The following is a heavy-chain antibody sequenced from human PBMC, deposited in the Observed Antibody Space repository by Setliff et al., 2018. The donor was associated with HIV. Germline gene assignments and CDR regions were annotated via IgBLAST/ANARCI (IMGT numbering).Heavy chain of an antibody. CDR2: ISYDGSNK. CDR3: ARGLFSSGWQGF. J-gene: IGHJ4*02. Sequence: GGSLRLSCAASGFTFSSYGIHWVRQAPGKGLEWVAVISYDGSNKYYGDSVKGRFTISRDNSKNTLNLQMNSLRVEDTAVYYCARGLFSSGWQGFWGQGTLVTVSS. V-gene: IGHV3-30*03. D-gene: IGHD6-19*01. CDR1: GFTFSSYG.